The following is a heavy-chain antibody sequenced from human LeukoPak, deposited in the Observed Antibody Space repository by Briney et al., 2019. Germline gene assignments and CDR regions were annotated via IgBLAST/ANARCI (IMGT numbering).Heavy chain of an antibody. CDR3: ARHGDSSGWYPDY. CDR1: GYSFTSYW. D-gene: IGHD6-19*01. J-gene: IGHJ4*02. Sequence: GESLKISCKGSGYSFTSYWIGWVRQMPGKGLEWMGIIYPGDSDTRYSPSFQGQVTISADKSISTAYLQWSSLKASDAAMYYCARHGDSSGWYPDYWGQGTLVTVSS. V-gene: IGHV5-51*01. CDR2: IYPGDSDT.